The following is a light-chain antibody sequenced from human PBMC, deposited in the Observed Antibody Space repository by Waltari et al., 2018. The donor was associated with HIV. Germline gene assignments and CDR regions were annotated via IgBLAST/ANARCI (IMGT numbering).Light chain of an antibody. CDR2: GVN. CDR1: STDFDLHNL. CDR3: TTYTATDSLL. J-gene: IGLJ2*01. Sequence: SALTQPASVSGSPGQSVTIPCTGPSTDFDLHNLLSWYQQHPGRAPQLIIFGVNYRPSGISSRFSASKSGDTASLTISGLQSGDEADYYCTTYTATDSLLIGSGTKLTVL. V-gene: IGLV2-14*01.